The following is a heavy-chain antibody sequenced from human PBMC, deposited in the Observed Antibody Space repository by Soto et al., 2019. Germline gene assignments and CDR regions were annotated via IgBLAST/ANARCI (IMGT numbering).Heavy chain of an antibody. Sequence: EVQLLESGGGLVQPGGSLRLSCTASGFTFSTYAMSWVRQAPGKGLEWVSTISDSGSTYYADSVKGRFTISRDNSKNTLYLEMNSLRAEDTAVYYCAKDKGGRYCNRTSCLYSFDYWGQGTLVTVSS. CDR3: AKDKGGRYCNRTSCLYSFDY. J-gene: IGHJ4*02. D-gene: IGHD2-2*01. V-gene: IGHV3-23*01. CDR2: ISDSGST. CDR1: GFTFSTYA.